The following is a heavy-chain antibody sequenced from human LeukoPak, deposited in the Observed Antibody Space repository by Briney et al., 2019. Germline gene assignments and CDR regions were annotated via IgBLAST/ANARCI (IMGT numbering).Heavy chain of an antibody. J-gene: IGHJ2*01. CDR1: GFTFSLNE. V-gene: IGHV3-74*01. CDR2: IDNGGSST. CDR3: ARDQWYFDL. Sequence: GGSLRLSCAASGFTFSLNEMNWVRHTPGKGLIWVSRIDNGGSSTDYADSVKGRFTISRDNAKNTVYLHMNRLRTDDTAIYYCARDQWYFDLWGRGSLVTVSS.